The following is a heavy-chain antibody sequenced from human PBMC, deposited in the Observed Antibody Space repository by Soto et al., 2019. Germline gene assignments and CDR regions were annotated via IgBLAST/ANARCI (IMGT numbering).Heavy chain of an antibody. CDR3: AKIEMGWFAH. V-gene: IGHV3-23*01. Sequence: GGSLRLSCTGSGFSFFSYAMSWVRQAPGKGLEWVSTISGSGGHTYYADSVKGRFVVSRDNDKNTVYLHMSSLTGEDTAVYFCAKIEMGWFAHWGQGTQVTV. J-gene: IGHJ5*02. CDR2: ISGSGGHT. CDR1: GFSFFSYA. D-gene: IGHD2-8*01.